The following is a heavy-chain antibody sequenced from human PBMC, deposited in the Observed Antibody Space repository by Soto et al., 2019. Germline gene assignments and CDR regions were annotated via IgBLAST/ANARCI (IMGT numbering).Heavy chain of an antibody. D-gene: IGHD2-21*02. Sequence: QVQLVQSGAEVKKPGSSVKVSCKASGGTFSTYAISWVRQAPGQGLEWVGGIMPIFDKAIYAQKFQGRVTITADESTSTAYIELSSLRSEDTAVYYCARVQVVTAIMTSYDYWGQGTQVTVSS. CDR2: IMPIFDKA. CDR3: ARVQVVTAIMTSYDY. V-gene: IGHV1-69*12. J-gene: IGHJ4*02. CDR1: GGTFSTYA.